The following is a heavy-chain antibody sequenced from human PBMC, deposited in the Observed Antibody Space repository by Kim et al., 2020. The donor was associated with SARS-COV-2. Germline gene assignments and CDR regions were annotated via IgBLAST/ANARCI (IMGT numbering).Heavy chain of an antibody. CDR3: ARHSRSSWYYYGMEV. Sequence: GESLKISCKGSGYSFTSYWIGWVRQMPGKGLEWMGIIYPGDSDTRYSPSFQGQVTISADKSISTAYLQWSSLKASDTARYYCARHSRSSWYYYGMEVWGQGTTVTVSS. CDR2: IYPGDSDT. V-gene: IGHV5-51*01. CDR1: GYSFTSYW. D-gene: IGHD6-13*01. J-gene: IGHJ6*02.